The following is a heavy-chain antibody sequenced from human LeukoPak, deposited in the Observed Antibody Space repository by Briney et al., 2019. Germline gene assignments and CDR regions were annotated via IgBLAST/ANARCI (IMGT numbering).Heavy chain of an antibody. CDR2: ISSSSSTI. CDR1: GFTFSSYS. Sequence: PGGSLRLSCAASGFTFSSYSMNWVRQAPGKGLEWVSYISSSSSTIYYADSVKGRFTISRDNAKNSLYLQMNSLRAEDTAVYYCARVPFGYSYGYYFDYWGQGTLVTVSS. D-gene: IGHD5-18*01. CDR3: ARVPFGYSYGYYFDY. V-gene: IGHV3-48*01. J-gene: IGHJ4*02.